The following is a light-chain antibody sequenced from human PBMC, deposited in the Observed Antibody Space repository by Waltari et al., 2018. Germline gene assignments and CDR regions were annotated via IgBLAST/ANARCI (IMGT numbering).Light chain of an antibody. Sequence: QSALTQPASVSGSPGQSITISCTGTSSDVGGHNYVSWYQHHPGKTPKLMIFEVTYRPSGVSNRFSGSKSGNTASLTISGLQAEDEADYYCSSYTRSSTWVFGGGTKLTVL. V-gene: IGLV2-14*01. CDR2: EVT. CDR1: SSDVGGHNY. CDR3: SSYTRSSTWV. J-gene: IGLJ3*02.